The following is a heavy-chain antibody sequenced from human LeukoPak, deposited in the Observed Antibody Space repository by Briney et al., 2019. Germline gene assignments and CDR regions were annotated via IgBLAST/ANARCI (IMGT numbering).Heavy chain of an antibody. Sequence: PSETLSLTCAVYGGSFSGYYWSWIRQPPGKGLEWIGEINHSGSTNYNPSLKSRVTISVDTSKNQFSLKLSSVTAADTAVYYCASGVGAGGGDAFDIWGQGTMVTVSS. CDR2: INHSGST. D-gene: IGHD1-26*01. CDR3: ASGVGAGGGDAFDI. CDR1: GGSFSGYY. J-gene: IGHJ3*02. V-gene: IGHV4-34*01.